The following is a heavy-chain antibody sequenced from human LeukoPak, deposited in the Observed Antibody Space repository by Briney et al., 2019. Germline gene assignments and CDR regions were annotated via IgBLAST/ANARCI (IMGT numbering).Heavy chain of an antibody. CDR2: IYHSGST. D-gene: IGHD1-1*01. CDR3: ARRRGYDYYYDYMDV. V-gene: IGHV4-38-2*02. J-gene: IGHJ6*03. CDR1: GYSISSGYY. Sequence: SETLSLTCTVSGYSISSGYYWGWLRQPPGKGLEWTGSIYHSGSTYYNPSLKRRVTISVDTSKNQFSLKLSSVTAADTAVYYCARRRGYDYYYDYMDVWGKGTTVTISS.